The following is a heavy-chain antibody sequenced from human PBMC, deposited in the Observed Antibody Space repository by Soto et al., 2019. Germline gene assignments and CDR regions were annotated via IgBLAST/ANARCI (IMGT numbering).Heavy chain of an antibody. V-gene: IGHV4-59*01. D-gene: IGHD6-19*01. J-gene: IGHJ6*02. CDR3: ARAAWLVTPKGRYYYGMDV. CDR1: GGSISSYY. CDR2: IYYSGST. Sequence: SETLSLTCTVSGGSISSYYWSWIRQPPGKGLEWIGYIYYSGSTNYNPSLKSRVTISVDTSKNQFSLKLSSVTAADTAVYYCARAAWLVTPKGRYYYGMDVRGQGTMQTVSS.